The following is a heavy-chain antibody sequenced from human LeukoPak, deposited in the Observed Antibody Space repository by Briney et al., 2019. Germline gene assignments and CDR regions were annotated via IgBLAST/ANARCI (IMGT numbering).Heavy chain of an antibody. J-gene: IGHJ3*02. V-gene: IGHV3-74*01. CDR1: GFTFSNYW. Sequence: GGSLRLSCAASGFTFSNYWMHWFRQAPGKGLVWVSRINYDGSTNYADSVKGRFTISRDNAKNTLYLQMNSLRAEDTAVYYCARVGYSGPDIWGQGTMVTVSS. D-gene: IGHD5-12*01. CDR2: INYDGST. CDR3: ARVGYSGPDI.